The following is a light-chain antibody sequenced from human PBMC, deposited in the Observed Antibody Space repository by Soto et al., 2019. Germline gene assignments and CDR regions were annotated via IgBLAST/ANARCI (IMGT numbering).Light chain of an antibody. CDR3: QQSSSTPHT. CDR1: QSISSY. J-gene: IGKJ4*01. V-gene: IGKV1-39*01. Sequence: DIQMTQSPSSLSASVGARVTITCRASQSISSYFSWYQQKPGTAPKLLIHVASTLQSGVPSRFSGSGSGTDFTLAISSLQPEDFATYYCQQSSSTPHTFGGGTRVEIK. CDR2: VAS.